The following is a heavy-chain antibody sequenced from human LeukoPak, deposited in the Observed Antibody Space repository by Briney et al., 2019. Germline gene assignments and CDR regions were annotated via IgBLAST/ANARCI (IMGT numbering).Heavy chain of an antibody. Sequence: SETLSLTCTVSGGSISSYCWSWIRQPPGKGLEWVGFIFYSGSTNYNPSLKSRVTISVDTSKNQFSLKLSSVTAADTALYYCARSYSVSYSMGYWGQGTLVTVSS. D-gene: IGHD1-26*01. CDR1: GGSISSYC. V-gene: IGHV4-59*08. CDR2: IFYSGST. CDR3: ARSYSVSYSMGY. J-gene: IGHJ4*02.